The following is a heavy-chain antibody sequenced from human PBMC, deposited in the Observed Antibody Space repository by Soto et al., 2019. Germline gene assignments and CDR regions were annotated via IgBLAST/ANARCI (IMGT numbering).Heavy chain of an antibody. V-gene: IGHV3-23*01. Sequence: GGFLRLSCAASGFTFNNYAMSWVRQAPGKGLEWVSSINNGGDNIYYADSVKGRFTISRDNSKSTLYLQMNSLRAEDTAVYYCAKTFLARYCSSSICYDPADYFDYWGQGTLVTVSS. D-gene: IGHD2-2*01. CDR3: AKTFLARYCSSSICYDPADYFDY. CDR2: INNGGDNI. J-gene: IGHJ4*02. CDR1: GFTFNNYA.